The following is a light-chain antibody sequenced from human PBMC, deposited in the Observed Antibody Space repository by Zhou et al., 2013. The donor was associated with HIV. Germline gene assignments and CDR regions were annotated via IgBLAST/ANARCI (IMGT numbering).Light chain of an antibody. CDR2: DAS. CDR3: QQYNRWPPLT. J-gene: IGKJ4*01. V-gene: IGKV3-15*01. CDR1: QSISNY. Sequence: EIVLTQSPATVSLSPGERATLSCRASQSISNYLAWYQQKPGQAPRLLIFDASTRATGVPVRFSGSGSGTEFTLTIAGLQSEDVAVYYCQQYNRWPPLTFGGGTQVEIK.